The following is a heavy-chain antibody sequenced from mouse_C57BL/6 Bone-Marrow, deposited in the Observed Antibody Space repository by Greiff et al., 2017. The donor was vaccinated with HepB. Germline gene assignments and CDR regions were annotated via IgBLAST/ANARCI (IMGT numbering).Heavy chain of an antibody. J-gene: IGHJ2*01. CDR2: IDPENGDT. Sequence: VQLQQSGAELVRPGASVKLSCTASGFNIKDDYMHWVKQRPEQGLEWIGWIDPENGDTEYASKFQGKATITADTSSNTAYLQLSSLTSEDTAVYYCTTGSADYWGQGTTLTGSS. V-gene: IGHV14-4*01. CDR3: TTGSADY. CDR1: GFNIKDDY. D-gene: IGHD3-2*02.